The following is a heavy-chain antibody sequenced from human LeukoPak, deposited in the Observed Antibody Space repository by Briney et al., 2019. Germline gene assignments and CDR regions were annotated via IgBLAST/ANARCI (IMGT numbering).Heavy chain of an antibody. Sequence: SETLSLTCTVSGGSISSYYWSWIRQPPGKGLEWIGYIYYSGSTNYNPSLKSRVTISVDTSKNQFSLKLSSVTAADTAVYYCARGGGVATIGAYDYWGQGTLVTVSS. J-gene: IGHJ4*02. V-gene: IGHV4-59*01. CDR3: ARGGGVATIGAYDY. CDR2: IYYSGST. CDR1: GGSISSYY. D-gene: IGHD5-24*01.